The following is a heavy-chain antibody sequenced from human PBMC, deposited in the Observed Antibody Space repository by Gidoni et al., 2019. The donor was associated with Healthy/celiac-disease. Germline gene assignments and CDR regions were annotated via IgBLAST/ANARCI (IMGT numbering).Heavy chain of an antibody. CDR1: GGTFSSYT. CDR3: ARDGYSYGPDAFDI. D-gene: IGHD5-18*01. V-gene: IGHV1-69*08. CDR2: IIPILGIA. J-gene: IGHJ3*02. Sequence: HVQLVQSGAEVKKPGSSVKVSCKASGGTFSSYTISWVRQAPGQGLEWMGRIIPILGIANYAQKFQGRVTITADKSTSTAYMELSSLRSEDTAVYYCARDGYSYGPDAFDIWGQGTMVTVSS.